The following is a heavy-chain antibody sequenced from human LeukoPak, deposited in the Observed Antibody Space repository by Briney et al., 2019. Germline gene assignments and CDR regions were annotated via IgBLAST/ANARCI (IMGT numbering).Heavy chain of an antibody. J-gene: IGHJ5*02. V-gene: IGHV3-30*02. CDR1: EFSVGSNY. CDR2: IRYDGNDK. CDR3: AKDLMRDRWFGES. D-gene: IGHD3-10*01. Sequence: GGSLRLSCAASEFSVGSNYMTWVRQAPGKGLEWVAFIRYDGNDKFYAESVKGRFTISRDTSRNALYLQMNSLRPEDTAVYYCAKDLMRDRWFGESWGQGTLVSVSS.